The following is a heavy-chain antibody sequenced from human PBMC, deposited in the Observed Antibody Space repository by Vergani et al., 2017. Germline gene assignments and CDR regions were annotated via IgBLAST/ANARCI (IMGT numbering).Heavy chain of an antibody. CDR2: INPSGGST. V-gene: IGHV1-46*03. D-gene: IGHD2-2*01. Sequence: QVQLVQSGAEVKKPGASVKVSCKASGYTFTSYGISWVRQAPGQGLEWMGIINPSGGSTSYAQKFQGRVTMTRDTSTSTVYMELSSLRSEDTAVYYCARYPEYCSSTSCAQNYYYYGMDVWGQGTTVTVSS. J-gene: IGHJ6*02. CDR3: ARYPEYCSSTSCAQNYYYYGMDV. CDR1: GYTFTSYG.